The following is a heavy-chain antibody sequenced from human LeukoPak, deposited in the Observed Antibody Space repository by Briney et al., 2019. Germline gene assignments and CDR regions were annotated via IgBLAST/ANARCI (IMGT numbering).Heavy chain of an antibody. CDR2: INQYGSEK. Sequence: RSGGSLRLSCAASGFPFSTYWMSWVRQAPGKGLEWVANINQYGSEKYYVDSVEGRFTISRDNAKNSLYLQMNSLRAEDTAVYYCVRGSSSYNRVFDYWGQGTLVTVSS. CDR3: VRGSSSYNRVFDY. J-gene: IGHJ4*02. D-gene: IGHD6-13*01. V-gene: IGHV3-7*01. CDR1: GFPFSTYW.